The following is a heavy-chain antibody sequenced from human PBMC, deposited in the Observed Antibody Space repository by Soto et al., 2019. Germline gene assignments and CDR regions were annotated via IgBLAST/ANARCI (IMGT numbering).Heavy chain of an antibody. V-gene: IGHV1-3*01. D-gene: IGHD2-15*01. CDR2: INVGNDNT. J-gene: IGHJ6*02. CDR3: AMSFVVTRWPYYYYYGMDV. CDR1: GYTFTNYP. Sequence: ASVKVSCKASGYTFTNYPMHWVRQAPGQRLEWMGWINVGNDNTKYSQKFQGRVTITRDTSASTAYMELSSLKSEDTAVYYCAMSFVVTRWPYYYYYGMDVWGPGTTVTVSS.